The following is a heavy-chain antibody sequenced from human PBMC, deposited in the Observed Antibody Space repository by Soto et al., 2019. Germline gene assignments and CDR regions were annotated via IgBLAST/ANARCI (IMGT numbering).Heavy chain of an antibody. J-gene: IGHJ4*02. CDR1: GYTFTSYG. Sequence: ASVKVSCKASGYTFTSYGISWVRQAPGQGLEWMGWISAYNGNTNYAQKLQGRVTMTTDTSTSTAYMELRSLRSDDTAVYCCARKATGTIVGATTTDYWGQGTLVTVSS. CDR3: ARKATGTIVGATTTDY. V-gene: IGHV1-18*01. CDR2: ISAYNGNT. D-gene: IGHD1-26*01.